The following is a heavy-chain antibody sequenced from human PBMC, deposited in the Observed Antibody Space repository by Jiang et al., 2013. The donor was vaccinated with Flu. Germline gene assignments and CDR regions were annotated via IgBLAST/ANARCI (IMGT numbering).Heavy chain of an antibody. CDR3: ARAGSMGRLDI. Sequence: SWVRQAPGQGLEWMGWVSAYNGDTNYVQKFHGRVTMTTDTSTTTAYMELRSLRSDDTAVYYCARAGSMGRLDIWGQGTVVTVSS. J-gene: IGHJ3*02. CDR2: VSAYNGDT. V-gene: IGHV1-18*01. D-gene: IGHD2/OR15-2a*01.